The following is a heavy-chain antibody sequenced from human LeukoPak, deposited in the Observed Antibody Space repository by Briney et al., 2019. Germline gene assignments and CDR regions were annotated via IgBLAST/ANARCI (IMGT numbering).Heavy chain of an antibody. D-gene: IGHD4-23*01. Sequence: SETLSLTCTVSGGSISSHYWSLIRQPPGKGLEWIGYIYYSGSTNYNPSLKSRVTISVDTSKNQFSLKLSSVTAADTAVYYCARDSVAYGGNLDAFDIWGQGTMVTVSS. V-gene: IGHV4-59*11. CDR2: IYYSGST. CDR1: GGSISSHY. J-gene: IGHJ3*02. CDR3: ARDSVAYGGNLDAFDI.